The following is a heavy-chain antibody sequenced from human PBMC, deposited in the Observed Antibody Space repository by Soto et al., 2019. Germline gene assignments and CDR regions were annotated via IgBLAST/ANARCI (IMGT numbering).Heavy chain of an antibody. D-gene: IGHD5-18*01. CDR1: GYIFSNFG. Sequence: ASVKVSCKASGYIFSNFGLSWVRQAPGQGLEWMGWISGYNGNTNSAEKFQGRVTMTTDTSTSTAYMEVRSLTSDDTAVYYCARDKGYRFGWSPSSGMDVWGQGTTVTVSS. CDR2: ISGYNGNT. J-gene: IGHJ6*02. CDR3: ARDKGYRFGWSPSSGMDV. V-gene: IGHV1-18*01.